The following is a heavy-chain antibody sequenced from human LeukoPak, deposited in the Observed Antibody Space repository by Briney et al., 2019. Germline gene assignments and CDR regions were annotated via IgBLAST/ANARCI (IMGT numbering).Heavy chain of an antibody. D-gene: IGHD5-18*01. CDR3: AREDATMVLSLDY. CDR2: ISSGGDNT. Sequence: PGGSLRLSCAASGFTFSNYAMSWVRQAPGKGLEWVSAISSGGDNTYYADSVKGRLTISRDNSKNTLYVQMTSLRAEDTAVYYCAREDATMVLSLDYWGQGALVTVSS. V-gene: IGHV3-23*01. J-gene: IGHJ4*02. CDR1: GFTFSNYA.